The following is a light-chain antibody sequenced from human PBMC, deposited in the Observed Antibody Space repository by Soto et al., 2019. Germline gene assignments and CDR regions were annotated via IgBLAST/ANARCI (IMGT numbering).Light chain of an antibody. Sequence: EIVMTQSPATLSVSPGERATLSCRASQYICSNLAWYQQKPGQAPRLLIYGASTRATGIPARFTGSGSGTEFILTISSLQSEDFAVYYCQQYDIWPPTFGQGTKVDIK. V-gene: IGKV3-15*01. CDR1: QYICSN. CDR3: QQYDIWPPT. J-gene: IGKJ1*01. CDR2: GAS.